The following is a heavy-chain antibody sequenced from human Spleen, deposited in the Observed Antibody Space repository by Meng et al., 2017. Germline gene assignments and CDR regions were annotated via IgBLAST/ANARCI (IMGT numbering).Heavy chain of an antibody. J-gene: IGHJ4*02. Sequence: SVKVSCKALGGIFSNYVIGWVRQAPGQGLEWMGGINAVFGTTNYAQKFQGRVTITTDESTSTVYMELTRLTSEDTAVYYCASSNGGYVDYWGQGTLVTVSS. D-gene: IGHD2-8*01. V-gene: IGHV1-69*05. CDR3: ASSNGGYVDY. CDR2: INAVFGTT. CDR1: GGIFSNYV.